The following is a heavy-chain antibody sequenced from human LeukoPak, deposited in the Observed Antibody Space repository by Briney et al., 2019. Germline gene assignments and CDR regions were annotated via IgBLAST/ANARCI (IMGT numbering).Heavy chain of an antibody. V-gene: IGHV1-18*01. Sequence: ASVKVSCKATGYTFTSYGISWVRQAPGQGLEWMGWISAYNGNTNYAQKLQGRVTMTTDTSTSTAYMELRSLRSDDTAVYYCARVSSGWYYFDYWGQGTLVTVSS. CDR3: ARVSSGWYYFDY. J-gene: IGHJ4*02. CDR1: GYTFTSYG. CDR2: ISAYNGNT. D-gene: IGHD6-19*01.